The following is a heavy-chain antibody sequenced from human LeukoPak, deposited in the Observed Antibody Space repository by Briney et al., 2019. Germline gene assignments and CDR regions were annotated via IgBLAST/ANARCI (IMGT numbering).Heavy chain of an antibody. V-gene: IGHV4-39*01. J-gene: IGHJ4*02. Sequence: PSETLSLTYTVSGGSISSSSYYWGWIRQPPGKGLEWIGSIYYSGSTYYNPSLKSRVTISVDTSKNQFSLKLSSVTAADTAVYYCARAIRYGSGSFDYWGQGTLVTVSS. CDR2: IYYSGST. CDR1: GGSISSSSYY. D-gene: IGHD3-10*01. CDR3: ARAIRYGSGSFDY.